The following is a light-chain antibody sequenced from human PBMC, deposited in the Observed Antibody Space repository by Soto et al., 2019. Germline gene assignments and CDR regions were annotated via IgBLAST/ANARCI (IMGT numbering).Light chain of an antibody. CDR1: SSDVGGYKY. CDR3: VSYAGSNNVV. Sequence: QSALTQPPSASGSPGQSVTISCAGTSSDVGGYKYVSWYQQHPGKAPKLMIYEVTKRPSGVPDRFSGSKSGNTASLTVSGLQAEDEADYYCVSYAGSNNVVFGGGTKVTVL. CDR2: EVT. J-gene: IGLJ2*01. V-gene: IGLV2-8*01.